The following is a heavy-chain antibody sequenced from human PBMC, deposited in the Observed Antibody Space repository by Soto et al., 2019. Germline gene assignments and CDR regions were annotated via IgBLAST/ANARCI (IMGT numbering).Heavy chain of an antibody. V-gene: IGHV2-5*02. Sequence: QITLKESGPTLVKPTQTLTLTCTFSGFSLSTSGVGVAWIRQPPEKALERLALIYWDDDKRYRPSLETRLTITKDTSKNQVVRTMTNMDSVDTATYYCAYLPCSGGSCYWFSYSGMDVWGQGTTVTVSS. CDR3: AYLPCSGGSCYWFSYSGMDV. J-gene: IGHJ6*02. CDR1: GFSLSTSGVG. CDR2: IYWDDDK. D-gene: IGHD2-15*01.